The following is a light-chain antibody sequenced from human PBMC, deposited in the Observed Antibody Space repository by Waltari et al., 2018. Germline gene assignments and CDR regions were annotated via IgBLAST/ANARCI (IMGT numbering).Light chain of an antibody. Sequence: DIQMTQSPSSLSASVGDRVIITCQASHDISKNLHWFQQKPGKAPNLLIYDASNLHTGVPSRFSGSKSGTHFTFTISSLQPEDNATYYCQQYASLPLTFGGGTKVDIK. J-gene: IGKJ4*01. CDR3: QQYASLPLT. CDR2: DAS. CDR1: HDISKN. V-gene: IGKV1-33*01.